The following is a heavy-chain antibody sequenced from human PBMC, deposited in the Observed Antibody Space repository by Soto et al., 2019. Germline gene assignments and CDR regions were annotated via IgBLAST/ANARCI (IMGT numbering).Heavy chain of an antibody. CDR3: AKDPAAGGPFLGRNYYMDV. D-gene: IGHD3-3*02. CDR1: GFTFSSYA. Sequence: GGSLRLSCAASGFTFSSYAMSWVRQAPGKGLEWVSAISGSGGSTYYADSVKGRFTISRDNSKNTLYLQMNSLRAEDTAVYYCAKDPAAGGPFLGRNYYMDVWGKGTTVTVSS. V-gene: IGHV3-23*01. J-gene: IGHJ6*03. CDR2: ISGSGGST.